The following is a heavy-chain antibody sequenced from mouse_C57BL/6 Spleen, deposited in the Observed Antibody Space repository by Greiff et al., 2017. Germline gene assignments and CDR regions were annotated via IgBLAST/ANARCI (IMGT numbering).Heavy chain of an antibody. D-gene: IGHD3-2*02. CDR1: GYTFTSYW. CDR3: ARHSSGYAMDY. J-gene: IGHJ4*01. V-gene: IGHV1-59*01. Sequence: VQLQQPGAELVRPGTSVKLSCKASGYTFTSYWMHWVKQRPGQGLEWIGVIDPSDSYTNYNQKFKGKATLTVDPSSSTAYMQLSSLTSEDSAVYYCARHSSGYAMDYWGQGTSVTVSS. CDR2: IDPSDSYT.